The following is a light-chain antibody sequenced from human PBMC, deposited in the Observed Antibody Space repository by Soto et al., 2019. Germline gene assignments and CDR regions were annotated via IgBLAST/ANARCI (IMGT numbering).Light chain of an antibody. Sequence: QPVLTQSPSASASLGASVKLTCTLSRGHSSYAIAWHQQQPEKGPRYLMKLTSDGSHYKGGGIPDRFSGSSSGAERYLTISSLQSEDEADYYCQTWGTGIQVFGTGTKVTVL. CDR1: RGHSSYA. CDR3: QTWGTGIQV. J-gene: IGLJ1*01. V-gene: IGLV4-69*01. CDR2: LTSDGSH.